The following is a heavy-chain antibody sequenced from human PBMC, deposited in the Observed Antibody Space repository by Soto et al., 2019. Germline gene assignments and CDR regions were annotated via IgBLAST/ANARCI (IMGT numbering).Heavy chain of an antibody. CDR3: AKRSPLSTRPYYYGMDV. Sequence: EVQLLESGGGLVQPGGSLRLSCAASGFTFSSYAMSWVRQAPGKGLEWVSAISGSGGSTYYADSVKGRFTISRDNSENTLYLQMNSLRAEDTAVYYCAKRSPLSTRPYYYGMDVWGQGTTVTVSS. CDR1: GFTFSSYA. CDR2: ISGSGGST. D-gene: IGHD4-17*01. V-gene: IGHV3-23*01. J-gene: IGHJ6*02.